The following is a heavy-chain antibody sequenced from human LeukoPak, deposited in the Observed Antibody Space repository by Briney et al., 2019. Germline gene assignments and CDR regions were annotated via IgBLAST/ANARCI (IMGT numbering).Heavy chain of an antibody. D-gene: IGHD4-17*01. CDR1: GFTFSTYA. CDR3: AKDVYGDYGGLDY. J-gene: IGHJ4*02. V-gene: IGHV3-23*01. Sequence: GGSLRLSCAASGFTFSTYAMSWVRQAPGKGLEWVSVISDTGDTTYYADSVKGRFAISRDNSKNTLYLQMNSLRAEDTAVYYCAKDVYGDYGGLDYWGQGTLVTVSS. CDR2: ISDTGDTT.